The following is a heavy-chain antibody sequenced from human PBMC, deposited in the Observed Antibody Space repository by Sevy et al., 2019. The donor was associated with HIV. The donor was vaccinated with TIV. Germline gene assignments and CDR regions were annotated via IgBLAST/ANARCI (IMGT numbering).Heavy chain of an antibody. D-gene: IGHD3-22*01. CDR1: GFTFSSYA. J-gene: IGHJ4*02. CDR3: ARKYDSSGYFDY. CDR2: ISGSGGSGDKT. Sequence: GGSLRLSCAASGFTFSSYAMNWVRQAPGKGLEWVSGISGSGGSGDKTNYADSVKGRFSITRNDSKNSLYLQLNSLRAEDTAIYYCARKYDSSGYFDYWGQGTLVTVSS. V-gene: IGHV3-23*01.